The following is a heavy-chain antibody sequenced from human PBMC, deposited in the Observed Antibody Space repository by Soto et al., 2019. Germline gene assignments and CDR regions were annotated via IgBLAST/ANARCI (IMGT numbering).Heavy chain of an antibody. Sequence: QVPLQESGPGLVKPSETLSLSCTVSGGSISSYYWSWIRQTPGKGLEWIGYVHDSWGPNYNPSLKSRVAISLDTSKSQFSLKLTSVTATDTAVYYCARQGFGVLHGPVDVWGQGTTVTISS. D-gene: IGHD3-10*01. V-gene: IGHV4-59*08. CDR3: ARQGFGVLHGPVDV. J-gene: IGHJ6*02. CDR1: GGSISSYY. CDR2: VHDSWGP.